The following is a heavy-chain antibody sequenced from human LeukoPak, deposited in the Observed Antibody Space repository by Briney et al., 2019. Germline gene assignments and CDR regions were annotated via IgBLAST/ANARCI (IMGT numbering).Heavy chain of an antibody. CDR3: ARGTEDIVLMVYAIGYYFDY. D-gene: IGHD2-8*01. CDR2: IYYSGST. Sequence: KPSQTLSLTCTVSGGSISSGGYYWSWIRQHPGKGLEWIGYIYYSGSTYYNPSLKSRVTMSVDTSKNQFSLKLSSVTAADTAVYYCARGTEDIVLMVYAIGYYFDYWGQGTLVTVSS. J-gene: IGHJ4*02. CDR1: GGSISSGGYY. V-gene: IGHV4-31*03.